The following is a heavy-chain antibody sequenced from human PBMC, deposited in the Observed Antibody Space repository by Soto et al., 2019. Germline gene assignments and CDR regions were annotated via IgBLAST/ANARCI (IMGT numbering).Heavy chain of an antibody. Sequence: SETLSLTCTVSGGSISSSNYFWGWIRQPPGKGLEWIGSMYYSGSTYYNPSLKSRVTISVDTSKNQFSLYYCARHGERTIRSLNWFDPWGQGTLVTVSS. CDR2: MYYSGST. CDR3: WFDP. J-gene: IGHJ5*02. D-gene: IGHD3-10*01. CDR1: GGSISSSNYF. V-gene: IGHV4-39*01.